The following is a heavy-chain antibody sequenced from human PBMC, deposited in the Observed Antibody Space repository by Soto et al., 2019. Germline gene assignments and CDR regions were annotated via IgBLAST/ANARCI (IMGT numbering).Heavy chain of an antibody. V-gene: IGHV3-23*01. D-gene: IGHD4-4*01. J-gene: IGHJ4*02. CDR1: GFTFNAYA. Sequence: EVQLLESGGGLVQPGGSLRLSCAAAGFTFNAYAMTWVRQAPGKGREWVSAIGGSGGNRYYADSVRGRFTISRDNSKDTVDLQMNSLRVEDTAVYYCARVASAYINSVDNWGQGILVTVSS. CDR2: IGGSGGNR. CDR3: ARVASAYINSVDN.